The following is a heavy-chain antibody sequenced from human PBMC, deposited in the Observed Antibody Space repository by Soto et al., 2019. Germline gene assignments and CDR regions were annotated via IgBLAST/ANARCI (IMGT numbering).Heavy chain of an antibody. D-gene: IGHD6-19*01. V-gene: IGHV4-38-2*02. Sequence: ASETLSLTCTVSGGSISSGSYWAWIRQPPGKGPEWIASIYHGGTTFYNPSLKSRITISVDTSNNQFSLKLTSVTAADTAVYYCARVHVMVVAGSTFDYWGHGTLVTVSS. CDR3: ARVHVMVVAGSTFDY. CDR1: GGSISSGSY. J-gene: IGHJ4*01. CDR2: IYHGGTT.